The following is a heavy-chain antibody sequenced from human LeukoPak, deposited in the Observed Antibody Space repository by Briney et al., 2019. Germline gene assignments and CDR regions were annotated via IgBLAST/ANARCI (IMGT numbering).Heavy chain of an antibody. D-gene: IGHD3-9*01. Sequence: GGSLRLSCAASGFTFSSYWVSWVRQAPGKGLEWVANIKQDGSEKYYVDSVKGRFTISRGNAKNSLYLQMNSLRAEDTAVYYCARGYFDWSPGDYGMDVWGQGTTVTDSS. V-gene: IGHV3-7*01. CDR1: GFTFSSYW. CDR3: ARGYFDWSPGDYGMDV. J-gene: IGHJ6*02. CDR2: IKQDGSEK.